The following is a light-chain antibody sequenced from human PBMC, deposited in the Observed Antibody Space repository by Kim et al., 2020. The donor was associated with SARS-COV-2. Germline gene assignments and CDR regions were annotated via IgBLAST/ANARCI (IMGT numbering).Light chain of an antibody. Sequence: DIVMTQSPVSLAVTPGEPASISCRSSQSLLRSDGHSYLDWYLQKPGQSPQRLIYLDSNRAPGVPDRFSGSGSGTDFTLKISRVEAEDAGVYYCMQPRRGRTFGQGTKVDI. CDR1: QSLLRSDGHSY. CDR3: MQPRRGRT. CDR2: LDS. J-gene: IGKJ1*01. V-gene: IGKV2-28*01.